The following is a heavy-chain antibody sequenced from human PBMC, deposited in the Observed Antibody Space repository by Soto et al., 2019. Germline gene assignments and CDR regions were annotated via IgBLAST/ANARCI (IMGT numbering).Heavy chain of an antibody. D-gene: IGHD2-15*01. CDR2: IPYDGSNK. CDR3: AREPYCSGGSCFFFDY. Sequence: GGSLRLSCAASGFTFSSYAMHWVRQAPGKGLEWVAVIPYDGSNKYYADSVKGRFTISRDNSKNTLYLQMNSLRAEDTAVYYCAREPYCSGGSCFFFDYWGQGTLVTVSS. V-gene: IGHV3-30-3*01. CDR1: GFTFSSYA. J-gene: IGHJ4*02.